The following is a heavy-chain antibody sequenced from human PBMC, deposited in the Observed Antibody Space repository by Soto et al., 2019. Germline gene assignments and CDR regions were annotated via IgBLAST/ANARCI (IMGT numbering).Heavy chain of an antibody. CDR2: IYYSGST. CDR3: ARDRAAAGPFDY. D-gene: IGHD6-13*01. J-gene: IGHJ4*02. Sequence: SETLSLTCTVSGGSISSGGYYWSWIRQHPGKGLEWIGYIYYSGSTYYNPSLKSRVTISVDTSKNQFSLKLSSVTAADTAVYYCARDRAAAGPFDYWGQGTLVTVSS. V-gene: IGHV4-31*03. CDR1: GGSISSGGYY.